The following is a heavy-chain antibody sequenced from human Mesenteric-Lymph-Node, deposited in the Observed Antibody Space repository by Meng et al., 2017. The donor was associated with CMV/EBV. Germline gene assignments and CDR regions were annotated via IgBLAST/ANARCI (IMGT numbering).Heavy chain of an antibody. Sequence: GGSLRLSCAASGFTFSDFYMNWLRQAPGKGLEWVSYISSSGVDIYYADSVKGRFTISRDNAKNSLCLQLNSLRGEDTAVYYCAREVSWDALDFWGQGTMVTVSS. CDR2: ISSSGVDI. V-gene: IGHV3-11*04. J-gene: IGHJ3*01. CDR1: GFTFSDFY. CDR3: AREVSWDALDF.